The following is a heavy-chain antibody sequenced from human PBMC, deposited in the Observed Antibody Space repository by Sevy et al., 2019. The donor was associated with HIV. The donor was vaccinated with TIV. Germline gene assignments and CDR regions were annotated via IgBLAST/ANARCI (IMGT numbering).Heavy chain of an antibody. CDR1: GFRFSDYG. CDR3: AKDHYDYRTGYYGYYGMDV. J-gene: IGHJ6*02. D-gene: IGHD3-3*01. CDR2: IRFDGSMK. V-gene: IGHV3-30*02. Sequence: GGSPRLSCAASGFRFSDYGMHWVRQAPGKGLEWVSLIRFDGSMKYIADSVKGRFTISRDKVKETLYLQMNSLRPEDTAVYYCAKDHYDYRTGYYGYYGMDVWGQGTTVTVSS.